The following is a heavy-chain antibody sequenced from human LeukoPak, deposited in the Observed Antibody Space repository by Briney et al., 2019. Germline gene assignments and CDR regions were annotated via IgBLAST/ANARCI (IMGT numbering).Heavy chain of an antibody. Sequence: GGSLRLSCEASGFTFSDPYMSWIRQAPGTGLESLSYISGSGTDINYADSVRGRFTISRDNAKNLWYLQMNDLRLEDTAVYYCARDNAAKVWFGELSLYYYYYYMDVWGKGTTVTVSS. D-gene: IGHD3-10*01. V-gene: IGHV3-11*04. CDR2: ISGSGTDI. CDR1: GFTFSDPY. J-gene: IGHJ6*03. CDR3: ARDNAAKVWFGELSLYYYYYYMDV.